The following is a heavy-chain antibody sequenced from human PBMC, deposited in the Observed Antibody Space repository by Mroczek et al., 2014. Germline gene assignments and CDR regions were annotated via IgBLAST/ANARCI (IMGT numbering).Heavy chain of an antibody. CDR1: GGSFSGYY. CDR3: ARGGDYYSSGSYYTSLPYYYYYYGMDV. V-gene: IGHV4-34*01. CDR2: INHSGST. D-gene: IGHD3-10*01. J-gene: IGHJ6*02. Sequence: QVQLQQWGAGLLKPSETLSLTCAVYGGSFSGYYWSWIRQPPGKGLEWIGEINHSGSTNYNPSLKSRVTISVDTSKNQFSLKLSSVTAADTAVYYCARGGDYYSSGSYYTSLPYYYYYYGMDVWGQGTTVTVSS.